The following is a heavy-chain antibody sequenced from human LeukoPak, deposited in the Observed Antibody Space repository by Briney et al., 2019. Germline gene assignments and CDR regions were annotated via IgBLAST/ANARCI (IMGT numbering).Heavy chain of an antibody. V-gene: IGHV3-33*01. CDR3: ARDELPVDTAMALDY. CDR1: GFTFSSYG. CDR2: ICYDGSNK. J-gene: IGHJ4*02. Sequence: GGSLRLSCAASGFTFSSYGMHWVRQAPGKGLEGVAVICYDGSNKYYADSVKGRFTISRDNSKNTLYLQTNSLRAEDTAVYYCARDELPVDTAMALDYWGQGTLVTVSS. D-gene: IGHD5-18*01.